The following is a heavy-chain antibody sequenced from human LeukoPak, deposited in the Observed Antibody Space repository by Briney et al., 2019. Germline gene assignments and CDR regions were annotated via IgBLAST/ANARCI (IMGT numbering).Heavy chain of an antibody. Sequence: GGSLRLSCAGSGFTFSSHSMNWVRQAPGKGLEWVSTITGDSTYIRYADSVRGRFTISRDNAKNSLYLQMNSLRAEDTAVYYCAELGITMIGGVWGKGTTVTISS. J-gene: IGHJ6*04. V-gene: IGHV3-21*01. D-gene: IGHD3-10*02. CDR2: ITGDSTYI. CDR1: GFTFSSHS. CDR3: AELGITMIGGV.